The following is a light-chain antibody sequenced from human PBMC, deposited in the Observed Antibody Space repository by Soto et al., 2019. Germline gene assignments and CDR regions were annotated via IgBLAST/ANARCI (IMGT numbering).Light chain of an antibody. CDR2: GAS. V-gene: IGKV3-20*01. CDR3: QQYNNSPWT. Sequence: TVLTHAPVTRCLSPRGIAILSCSASQSVSSTYLAWYQQKPGQAPRLLIYGASSRATGIPDRFSGSGSGTDFTLTISRLEPEDFAVYYCQQYNNSPWTFGQGTKVDIK. CDR1: QSVSSTY. J-gene: IGKJ1*01.